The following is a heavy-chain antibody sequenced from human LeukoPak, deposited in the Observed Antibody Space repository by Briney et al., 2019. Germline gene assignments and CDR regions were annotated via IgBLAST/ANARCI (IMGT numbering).Heavy chain of an antibody. CDR2: ISYDGSNK. D-gene: IGHD3-22*01. CDR1: GFTFSSYA. Sequence: GGSLRLSCAASGFTFSSYAMHWVRQAPGKGLEWVAVISYDGSNKYYADSVKGRFTISRDNSKNTLYLQMNSLRAEDTAVYYCARGYEGYATLDYWGQGTLVTVSS. V-gene: IGHV3-30-3*01. CDR3: ARGYEGYATLDY. J-gene: IGHJ4*02.